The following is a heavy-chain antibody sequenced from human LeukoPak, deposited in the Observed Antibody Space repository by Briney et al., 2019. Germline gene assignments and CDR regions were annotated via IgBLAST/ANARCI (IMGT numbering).Heavy chain of an antibody. CDR1: GFTLRNAW. CDR2: IKSKTDGGTT. V-gene: IGHV3-15*01. CDR3: TTDSDYGD. J-gene: IGHJ4*02. Sequence: PGGSLRLSCAASGFTLRNAWMSWVRQAPGKGLEWVGRIKSKTDGGTTDRAARAKGRFTISRDDSKNTLYLQMNSLKTEDTAVYYCTTDSDYGDWGQGTLVTVSS. D-gene: IGHD4-17*01.